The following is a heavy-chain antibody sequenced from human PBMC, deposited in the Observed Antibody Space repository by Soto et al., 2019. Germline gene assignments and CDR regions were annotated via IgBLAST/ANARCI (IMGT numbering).Heavy chain of an antibody. D-gene: IGHD4-17*01. Sequence: EVQLVESGGGLVQPGGSLRLSCAASGFTFSNYWMSWVRQAPGKGLEWVAIIKQDGSDKYYVDSVKGRFTISRDNAKNSLYLQMNSLRTEDAAVYYCARNRDYAFAYWGRGTLVTVSS. CDR2: IKQDGSDK. J-gene: IGHJ4*02. CDR3: ARNRDYAFAY. CDR1: GFTFSNYW. V-gene: IGHV3-7*01.